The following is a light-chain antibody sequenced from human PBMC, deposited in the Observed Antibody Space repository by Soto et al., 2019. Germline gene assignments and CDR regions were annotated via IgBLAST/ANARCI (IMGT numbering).Light chain of an antibody. CDR3: QQYNNWSGT. J-gene: IGKJ1*01. V-gene: IGKV3-15*01. CDR1: QSVSSN. CDR2: GAS. Sequence: EIVMTQSPATLSVSPGDRATLSCRASQSVSSNLAWYQQKPGQAPRLLIYGASTRATGIPARFSGSGSGTEFTLTISSLQSEDFATYYCQQYNNWSGTFGQGTKVEIK.